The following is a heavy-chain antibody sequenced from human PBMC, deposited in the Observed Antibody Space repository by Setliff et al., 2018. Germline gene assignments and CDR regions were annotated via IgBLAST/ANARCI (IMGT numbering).Heavy chain of an antibody. CDR3: RFWSGYYKNDY. D-gene: IGHD3-3*01. CDR1: GGSISSRGYY. CDR2: VYYSGYT. V-gene: IGHV4-39*01. Sequence: PSETLSLTCTVSGGSISSRGYYWGWVRQPPGKGLEWIGSVYYSGYTYYSPSLRSRVTMSVDTSKKQLSLKLSTVTAADTAAYYCRFWSGYYKNDYWGQGTLVTVSS. J-gene: IGHJ4*02.